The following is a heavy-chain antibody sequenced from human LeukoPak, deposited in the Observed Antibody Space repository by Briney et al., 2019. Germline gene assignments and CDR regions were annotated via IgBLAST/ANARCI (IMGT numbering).Heavy chain of an antibody. V-gene: IGHV3-7*01. D-gene: IGHD1-26*01. CDR1: GFTFSSYW. J-gene: IGHJ4*02. Sequence: GGSLRLSCAASGFTFSSYWMSWVRQAPGKGLEWVANIRQDGSTKYYVDSVKGRFTISRDNARNSLYLQMNSLRAEDTAVYYCARDLSVDSGSYWYYFDYWGQGTLVTVSS. CDR2: IRQDGSTK. CDR3: ARDLSVDSGSYWYYFDY.